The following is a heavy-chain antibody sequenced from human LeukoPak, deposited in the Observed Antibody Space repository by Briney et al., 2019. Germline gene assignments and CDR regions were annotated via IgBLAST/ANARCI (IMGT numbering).Heavy chain of an antibody. Sequence: PGGSLRLSCAASGFTFSDHYMDWVRRAPGKGLEWVGRSRNKANSYTTEYAASVTGRFTILRDDSKNLVFLQMNSLKTEDTAVYYCARRGPDGNYGSDYWGQGTLVTVSS. CDR3: ARRGPDGNYGSDY. J-gene: IGHJ4*02. CDR2: SRNKANSYTT. V-gene: IGHV3-72*01. CDR1: GFTFSDHY. D-gene: IGHD3-22*01.